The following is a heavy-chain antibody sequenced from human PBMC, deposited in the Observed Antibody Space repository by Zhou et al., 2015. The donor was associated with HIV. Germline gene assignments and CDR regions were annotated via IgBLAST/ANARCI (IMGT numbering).Heavy chain of an antibody. CDR1: GGTFSSYA. D-gene: IGHD3-22*01. CDR3: ARGLPDDSNRLYYYYGMDV. Sequence: QVQLVQSGAEVKKPGSSVKVSCKASGGTFSSYAISWVRQAPGQGLEWMGGIIPIFGTANYAQKFQGRVTITADKSTSTAYMELSSLRSEDTAVYYCARGLPDDSNRLYYYYGMDVWGQGTTVTVSS. CDR2: IIPIFGTA. V-gene: IGHV1-69*06. J-gene: IGHJ6*02.